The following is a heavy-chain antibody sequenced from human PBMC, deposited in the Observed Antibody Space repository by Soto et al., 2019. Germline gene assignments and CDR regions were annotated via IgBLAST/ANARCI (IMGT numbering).Heavy chain of an antibody. CDR1: GFTFNNYA. D-gene: IGHD3-10*01. Sequence: EVQLLESGGGLAQPGGSLRLSCAASGFTFNNYAMTWVRQAPGKGLEWVSAISGSGGSTYYADSVRGRFTISRDNSKNTLYLQINSPRAEDTAIYYCAKDYYHGSGSYYGDYYGMDVWGQGTTVTVSS. V-gene: IGHV3-23*01. CDR2: ISGSGGST. CDR3: AKDYYHGSGSYYGDYYGMDV. J-gene: IGHJ6*02.